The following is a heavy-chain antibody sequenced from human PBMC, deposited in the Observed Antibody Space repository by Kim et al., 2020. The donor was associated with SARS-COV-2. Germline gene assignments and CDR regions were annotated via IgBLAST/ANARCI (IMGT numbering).Heavy chain of an antibody. J-gene: IGHJ3*02. D-gene: IGHD5-12*01. CDR3: ARTRMATILLGAFDI. CDR2: IYPGDSDT. V-gene: IGHV5-51*01. CDR1: GYSFTSYW. Sequence: GESLKISCKGSGYSFTSYWIGWVRQMPGKGLEWMGIIYPGDSDTRYSPSFQGQVTISADKSISTAYLQWSSLKASDTAMYYCARTRMATILLGAFDIWGQGTMVTVSS.